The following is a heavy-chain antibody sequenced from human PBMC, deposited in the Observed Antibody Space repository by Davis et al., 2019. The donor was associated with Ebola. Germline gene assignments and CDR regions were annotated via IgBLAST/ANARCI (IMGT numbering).Heavy chain of an antibody. D-gene: IGHD3-3*01. V-gene: IGHV3-11*01. J-gene: IGHJ5*02. Sequence: PGGSLRLSCAASGFTFSDYYMSWIRQAPGKGLEWVSYISSSGSTIYYADSVKGRFTISRDNAKNSLYLQMNSLRAEDTAVYYCAREDYDFWSGYPPPHWFDPWGQGTLVTVSS. CDR2: ISSSGSTI. CDR1: GFTFSDYY. CDR3: AREDYDFWSGYPPPHWFDP.